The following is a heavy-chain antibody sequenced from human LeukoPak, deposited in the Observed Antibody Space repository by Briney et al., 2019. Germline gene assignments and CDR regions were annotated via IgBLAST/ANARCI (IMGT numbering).Heavy chain of an antibody. V-gene: IGHV5-51*01. CDR3: ARPYCSTTRCYRFDY. CDR1: GYSFSSNW. J-gene: IGHJ4*02. D-gene: IGHD2-2*01. CDR2: IYPVDSDT. Sequence: GESLKISCKGSGYSFSSNWIGWVRQMPGKGLEWMGIIYPVDSDTRYSPSFQGQVTISADKSISTAYLQWSSLKAPDTAIYYCARPYCSTTRCYRFDYWGQGTLVTVSS.